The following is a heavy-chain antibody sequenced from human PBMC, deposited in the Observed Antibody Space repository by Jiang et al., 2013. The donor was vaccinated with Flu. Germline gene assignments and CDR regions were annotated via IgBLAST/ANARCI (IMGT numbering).Heavy chain of an antibody. J-gene: IGHJ5*01. V-gene: IGHV4-4*02. CDR1: GDSMSSNNW. CDR3: ARDHTSGNWYDL. Sequence: GSGLVKPSGTLSLTCSVSGDSMSSNNWWSWVRQSPGKGLEWIGEIYPTGKTNYNPSLQSRVTISVDISKNQFSLKVNSVTAADTAVYYCARDHTSGNWYDLWGQGTLVIVSS. CDR2: IYPTGKT. D-gene: IGHD1-1*01.